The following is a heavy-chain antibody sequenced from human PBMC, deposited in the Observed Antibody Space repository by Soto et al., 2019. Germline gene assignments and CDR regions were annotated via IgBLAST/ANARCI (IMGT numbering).Heavy chain of an antibody. V-gene: IGHV1-18*01. J-gene: IGHJ4*02. Sequence: QVQLVQSGAEVKRPGASVKVSCKASGYTFNRYGIGWLRQAPGEGLEWMGWISDANGNTNYAQKFQGRVTMTTDTSTITAYMDVRSLRSDDTALYYCARILWFGEPVPDYWGQGTLVTVSS. CDR2: ISDANGNT. CDR3: ARILWFGEPVPDY. D-gene: IGHD3-10*01. CDR1: GYTFNRYG.